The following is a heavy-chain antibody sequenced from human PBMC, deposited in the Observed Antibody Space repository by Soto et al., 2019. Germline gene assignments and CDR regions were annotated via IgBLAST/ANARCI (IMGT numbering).Heavy chain of an antibody. Sequence: SETLSLTCAASGGSISSGGYPWSWIRQPPGKGLEWIGYIYHSGSTYYNPSLKSRVTISVDRSKNQFSLKLSSVTAADTAVYYCAGAAYGSGNFDYWGQGTLVTVSS. CDR3: AGAAYGSGNFDY. D-gene: IGHD3-10*01. CDR1: GGSISSGGYP. J-gene: IGHJ4*02. CDR2: IYHSGST. V-gene: IGHV4-30-2*01.